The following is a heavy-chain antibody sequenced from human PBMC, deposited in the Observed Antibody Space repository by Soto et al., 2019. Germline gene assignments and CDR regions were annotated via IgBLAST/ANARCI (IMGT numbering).Heavy chain of an antibody. V-gene: IGHV5-51*01. J-gene: IGHJ4*03. CDR2: IYPGDSDT. CDR1: GYSFTSYW. D-gene: IGHD3-3*01. Sequence: PGADLKISRKCSGYSFTSYWIGWVRQMPGKGLEWMGIIYPGDSDTRYSPSFQGQVTISADKSISTAYLQWSSLKASDTAMYYWARLGITRSTIFGRAHNWVAGWGQATMVTVS. CDR3: ARLGITRSTIFGRAHNWVAG.